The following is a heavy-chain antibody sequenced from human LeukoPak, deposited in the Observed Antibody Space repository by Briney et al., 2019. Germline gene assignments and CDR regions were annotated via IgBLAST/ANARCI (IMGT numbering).Heavy chain of an antibody. CDR3: AKDLLYNFGAVSTAWDY. D-gene: IGHD3-3*01. J-gene: IGHJ4*02. CDR1: GFIFSSYG. CDR2: ISYDGSNK. Sequence: GRSLRLSCAASGFIFSSYGMHWVRQAPGKGMEWVAVISYDGSNKYYADSVKGRFTISRDNSKNTLYLQMNSLRAEDTAVYYCAKDLLYNFGAVSTAWDYWGQGTLVTVSS. V-gene: IGHV3-30*18.